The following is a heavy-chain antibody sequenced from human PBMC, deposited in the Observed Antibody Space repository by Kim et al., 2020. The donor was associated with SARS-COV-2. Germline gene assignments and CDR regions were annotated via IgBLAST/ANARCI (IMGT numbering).Heavy chain of an antibody. J-gene: IGHJ4*02. Sequence: ASVKVSCKASGYTFTGYGISWVRQAPGQGLEWMGWISAYNGNTKYSQKVQGRVTMTTDTSTTTAYMELRSLRSDDTALYYCARDNILTAGTKFDYWGQGTLVTVSS. D-gene: IGHD6-13*01. CDR2: ISAYNGNT. CDR1: GYTFTGYG. V-gene: IGHV1-18*01. CDR3: ARDNILTAGTKFDY.